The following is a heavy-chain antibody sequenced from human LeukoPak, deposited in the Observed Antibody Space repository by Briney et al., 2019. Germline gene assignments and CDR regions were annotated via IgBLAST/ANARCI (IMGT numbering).Heavy chain of an antibody. D-gene: IGHD3-22*01. CDR3: ARQPNYYDSSGSYYGY. CDR1: GYSFTTYW. V-gene: IGHV5-51*01. J-gene: IGHJ4*02. Sequence: GESLNISCKGSGYSFTTYWIGWVRQMPGKGLEWMGIIYPGDSDTRYSPSFQGQVTISADKSISTAYLQWSSLKASDTAMYYCARQPNYYDSSGSYYGYWGQGTLVTVSS. CDR2: IYPGDSDT.